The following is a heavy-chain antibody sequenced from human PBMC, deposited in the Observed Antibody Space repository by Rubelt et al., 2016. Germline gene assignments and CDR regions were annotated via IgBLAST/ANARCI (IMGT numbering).Heavy chain of an antibody. Sequence: QVQLQESGPGLVKPSETLSLTCTVSGGSISGYYWGWIRQPPGKGLQWIGSLFSGSTYYNPSLKSRVTISIDTSKNQFSLRLGSVTAADTAVYFCARVERAGLLWDVWGQGTAVTVSS. V-gene: IGHV4-39*07. CDR2: LFSGST. D-gene: IGHD3-10*01. J-gene: IGHJ6*02. CDR1: GGSISGYY. CDR3: ARVERAGLLWDV.